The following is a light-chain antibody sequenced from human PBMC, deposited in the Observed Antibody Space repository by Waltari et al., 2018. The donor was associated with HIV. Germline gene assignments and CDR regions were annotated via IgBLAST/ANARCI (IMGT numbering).Light chain of an antibody. CDR1: RSDVGAYDY. CDR3: SSYAGRYTVV. CDR2: CVT. Sequence: QSALTQPRSVSGSPGQSVTIPCTGPRSDVGAYDYVSWYQQYPGNAPKVILYCVTKRPSGIPDRFSGSKSGSTASLTISGPQAEDEADYFCSSYAGRYTVVFGGGTKLTVL. J-gene: IGLJ2*01. V-gene: IGLV2-11*01.